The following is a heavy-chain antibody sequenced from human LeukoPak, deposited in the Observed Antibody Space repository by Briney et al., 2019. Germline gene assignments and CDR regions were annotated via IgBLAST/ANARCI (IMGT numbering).Heavy chain of an antibody. V-gene: IGHV3-23*01. J-gene: IGHJ3*02. CDR2: ITGSGDDT. D-gene: IGHD2-2*01. Sequence: GGSLRLSCAASGFTFSTYAMNWVRQAPGKGLEWVSSITGSGDDTNSADSVRGRFTVSRDNSKDTLYLQMNSLRAEDTAVYYCAKDPDRSSNSRGAFDIWGQGTMVTVSS. CDR1: GFTFSTYA. CDR3: AKDPDRSSNSRGAFDI.